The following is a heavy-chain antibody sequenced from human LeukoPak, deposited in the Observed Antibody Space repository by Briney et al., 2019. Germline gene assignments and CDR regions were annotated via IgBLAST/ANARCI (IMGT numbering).Heavy chain of an antibody. D-gene: IGHD2-2*01. Sequence: PGGSLRLSCAASGFTFSSYAMSWVRQAPGKGLEWVSVISGSGGSTYYADSVKGRFTISRDNSKNTLYLQMNSLRAEDTAIYYCAKEGGYCSSTSCYRRYYFDYWGQGTLVTVSS. CDR1: GFTFSSYA. CDR2: ISGSGGST. V-gene: IGHV3-23*01. J-gene: IGHJ4*02. CDR3: AKEGGYCSSTSCYRRYYFDY.